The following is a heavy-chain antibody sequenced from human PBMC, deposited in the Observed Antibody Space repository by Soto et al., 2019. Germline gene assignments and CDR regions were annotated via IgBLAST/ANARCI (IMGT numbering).Heavy chain of an antibody. CDR1: GFTFSSYS. CDR2: ISSSSSYI. CDR3: ASPFWHDYGDYLDAFDI. Sequence: PGGSLRLSCAASGFTFSSYSMNWVRQAPGKGLEWVSSISSSSSYIYYADSVKGRFTISRDNAKNSLYLQMNSLRAEDTAVYYCASPFWHDYGDYLDAFDIWGRGTMVTGSS. D-gene: IGHD4-17*01. J-gene: IGHJ3*02. V-gene: IGHV3-21*01.